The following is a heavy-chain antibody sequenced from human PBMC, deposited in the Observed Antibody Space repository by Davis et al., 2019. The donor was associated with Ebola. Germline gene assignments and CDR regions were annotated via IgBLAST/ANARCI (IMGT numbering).Heavy chain of an antibody. J-gene: IGHJ5*02. CDR3: ARDKSKRTHDYGYNWFDP. Sequence: ASVKVPCKASGYTFTSYGISWVRQAPGQGLEWMGWISAYNGNTNYAQKLQGRVTMTTDTSTSTAYMELRSLRSDDTAVYYCARDKSKRTHDYGYNWFDPWGQGTLVTVSS. CDR1: GYTFTSYG. CDR2: ISAYNGNT. V-gene: IGHV1-18*01. D-gene: IGHD4-17*01.